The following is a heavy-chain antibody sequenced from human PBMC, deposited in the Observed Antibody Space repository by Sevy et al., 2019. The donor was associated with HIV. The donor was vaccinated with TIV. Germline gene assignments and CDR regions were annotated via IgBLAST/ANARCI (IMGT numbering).Heavy chain of an antibody. CDR1: GFSFSDFY. Sequence: GGSLRLSCRGSGFSFSDFYMSWIRQAPGKGLEWVSHITGSGFTIYQADSVKGRFATSRDNAKNSLFLQMNGLRAEDTAVYYCAKGITMMLLVLDAIDIWGQGTMVTVSS. CDR3: AKGITMMLLVLDAIDI. V-gene: IGHV3-11*01. D-gene: IGHD3-22*01. J-gene: IGHJ3*02. CDR2: ITGSGFTI.